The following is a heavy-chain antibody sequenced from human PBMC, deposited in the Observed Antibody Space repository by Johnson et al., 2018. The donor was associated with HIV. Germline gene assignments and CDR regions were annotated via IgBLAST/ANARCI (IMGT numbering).Heavy chain of an antibody. Sequence: QVQLVESGGGLVKPGGSLRLSCAASRFTFSDYYMSWIRQTPGKGLEWVSYISSSGGTIYYADSVKGRFSISRDNAKHSLYLQRNSLRAEDTAVYYCARRLSPDAFDIWGQGTLVTVSS. CDR3: ARRLSPDAFDI. V-gene: IGHV3-11*04. CDR2: ISSSGGTI. J-gene: IGHJ3*02. CDR1: RFTFSDYY. D-gene: IGHD2/OR15-2a*01.